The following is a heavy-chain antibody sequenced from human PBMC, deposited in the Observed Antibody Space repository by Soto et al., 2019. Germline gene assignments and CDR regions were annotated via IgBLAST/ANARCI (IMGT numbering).Heavy chain of an antibody. J-gene: IGHJ3*02. D-gene: IGHD2-15*01. CDR1: ASSISSAYF. CDR3: ARTWLAGGTPADAFDI. CDR2: IFHTGGT. Sequence: GPGPGFASETLSLTCAVSASSISSAYFWGWIRQPPGKGLEWIATIFHTGGTYYNPSLKSRVTISVDTSNNQFSLGLNSVTAADTALYFCARTWLAGGTPADAFDIWGQGTMVTVSS. V-gene: IGHV4-38-2*01.